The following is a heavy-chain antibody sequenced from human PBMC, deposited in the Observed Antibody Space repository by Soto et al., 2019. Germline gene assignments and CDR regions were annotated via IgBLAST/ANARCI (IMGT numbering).Heavy chain of an antibody. J-gene: IGHJ5*02. Sequence: QVQLQESGPGLVRPSETLSLTCTVSGASITNSHWSWIRQSPGKGLEYIGYIFYTGGSNYNPSLESRVSMSVDTSKNQVFLTLSSVTAADTAVYYCARRVTAPPLLMGWLDPWGQGTLVIVSS. V-gene: IGHV4-59*08. CDR2: IFYTGGS. CDR1: GASITNSH. D-gene: IGHD2-2*01. CDR3: ARRVTAPPLLMGWLDP.